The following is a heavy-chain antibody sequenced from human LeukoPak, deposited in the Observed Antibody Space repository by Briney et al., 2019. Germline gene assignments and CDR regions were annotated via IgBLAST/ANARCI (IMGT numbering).Heavy chain of an antibody. CDR3: ARFGTSSSRFFDQ. Sequence: SESLSLTCTVSGASMSSYYWSWIRQPPGKGLEWIGYIHYSGTTNYYPSLKSRVTIALDTSKNQFSLKLNSVTAADTAVYYCARFGTSSSRFFDQWGQGTLVTVSS. D-gene: IGHD6-6*01. CDR1: GASMSSYY. CDR2: IHYSGTT. V-gene: IGHV4-59*01. J-gene: IGHJ4*02.